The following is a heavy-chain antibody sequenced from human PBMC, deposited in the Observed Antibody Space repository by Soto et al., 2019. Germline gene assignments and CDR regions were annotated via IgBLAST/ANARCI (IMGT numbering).Heavy chain of an antibody. V-gene: IGHV4-39*01. CDR2: IYYSGSA. Sequence: QVQLQESGPGLVKPSETLSLTCTVSGGSISSSTYYWGWIRQPPGKGLEWIGFIYYSGSAYYNPSLKSRVTISIDTSKNQFSLKLTSVTAADTAVFYCARHGVDYGDYASYYYYGMDVGGRGTTVTVSS. CDR1: GGSISSSTYY. D-gene: IGHD4-17*01. CDR3: ARHGVDYGDYASYYYYGMDV. J-gene: IGHJ6*02.